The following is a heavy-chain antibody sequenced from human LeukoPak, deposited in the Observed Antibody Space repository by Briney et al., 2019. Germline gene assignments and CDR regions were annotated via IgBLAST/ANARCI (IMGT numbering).Heavy chain of an antibody. D-gene: IGHD2-21*02. CDR1: GFTFADYA. CDR2: ISWNRGSI. CDR3: AKDHGRVVTTSGAFDI. V-gene: IGHV3-9*01. Sequence: PGGSLRLSCAASGFTFADYAMHWVRQAPGKGLEWVSGISWNRGSIGSADSVKGRFTISRDNAKNSLYLQMNSLRAEDTALYYCAKDHGRVVTTSGAFDIWGQGTMVAVSS. J-gene: IGHJ3*02.